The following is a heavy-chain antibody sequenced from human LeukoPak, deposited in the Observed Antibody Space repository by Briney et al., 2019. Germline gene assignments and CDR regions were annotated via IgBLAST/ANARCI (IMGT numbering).Heavy chain of an antibody. Sequence: PGGSLRLSCAASGFTVSSNYMTWVRQAPGKGLEWVSVIYSGGSTYYADSVKGRFTISRDNSKNTLYLQMNRLRAEDMAVYYCASGGMGVFENWGQGTLVTVSS. CDR3: ASGGMGVFEN. V-gene: IGHV3-53*01. CDR1: GFTVSSNY. CDR2: IYSGGST. D-gene: IGHD1-26*01. J-gene: IGHJ4*02.